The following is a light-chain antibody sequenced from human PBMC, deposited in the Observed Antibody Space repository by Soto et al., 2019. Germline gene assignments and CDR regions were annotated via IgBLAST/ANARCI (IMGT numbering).Light chain of an antibody. J-gene: IGLJ2*01. Sequence: QSVLTQPASVSGSPGQSITISCTGTSSDVGGYKYVYWYQQHPGKAPKLMIYDVSNRPSGVSNRFSGSKSGNTASLTISGLQAADEADYYCSSYTSNNTLVVFGGGTMLTVL. CDR3: SSYTSNNTLVV. V-gene: IGLV2-14*01. CDR1: SSDVGGYKY. CDR2: DVS.